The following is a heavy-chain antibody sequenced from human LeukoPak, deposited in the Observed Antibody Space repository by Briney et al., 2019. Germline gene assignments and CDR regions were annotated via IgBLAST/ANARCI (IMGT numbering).Heavy chain of an antibody. J-gene: IGHJ4*02. CDR3: AKDSPITIFGVVKGLLNYFDC. V-gene: IGHV3-30*02. CDR2: IRYDGSNK. D-gene: IGHD3-3*01. Sequence: AGGSLRLSCAASGFTFSSYGMHWVRQAPGKGLEWVAFIRYDGSNKYYADSVKGRFTISRDNSKSRLYLQMNSLRAEDTAVYYCAKDSPITIFGVVKGLLNYFDCWGQGTLVTVSS. CDR1: GFTFSSYG.